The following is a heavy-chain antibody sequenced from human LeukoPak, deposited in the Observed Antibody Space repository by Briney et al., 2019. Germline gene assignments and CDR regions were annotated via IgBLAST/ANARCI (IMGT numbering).Heavy chain of an antibody. J-gene: IGHJ5*02. CDR1: GYSFTSYW. CDR2: IYPGGSDT. D-gene: IGHD6-19*01. Sequence: GESLKISCKGSGYSFTSYWIGWVRQMPGKGLEWMGIIYPGGSDTRYSPSFQGQVTISADKSISTAYLQWSSLKASDTAMYYCARLEHSGSSGPPNWFDPWGQGTLVTVSS. V-gene: IGHV5-51*01. CDR3: ARLEHSGSSGPPNWFDP.